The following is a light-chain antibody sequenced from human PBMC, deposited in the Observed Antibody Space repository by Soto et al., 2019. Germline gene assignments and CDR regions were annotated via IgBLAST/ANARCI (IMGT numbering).Light chain of an antibody. V-gene: IGLV2-14*01. J-gene: IGLJ1*01. CDR1: SSDVGGYNY. CDR2: EVS. CDR3: NSYTSKSTGV. Sequence: QSALTQPASVSGSPGQSITISCTGTSSDVGGYNYVSWYQQHPGKAPKLIIYEVSNRPSGVSNRFSGSKSGNTASLTIYGLQAEDEADYYCNSYTSKSTGVFGTGTKLTVL.